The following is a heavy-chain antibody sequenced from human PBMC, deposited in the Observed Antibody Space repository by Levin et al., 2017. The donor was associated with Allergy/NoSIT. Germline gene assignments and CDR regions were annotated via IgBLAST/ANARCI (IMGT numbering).Heavy chain of an antibody. CDR1: GGSISSGDYY. CDR2: IYYSGST. V-gene: IGHV4-30-4*01. J-gene: IGHJ4*02. Sequence: SETLSLTCTVSGGSISSGDYYWSWIRQPPGKGLEWIGYIYYSGSTYYNPSLKSRVTISVDTSKNQFSLKLSSVTAADTAVYYCARERVYGHDFDYWGQGTLVTVSA. CDR3: ARERVYGHDFDY. D-gene: IGHD2/OR15-2a*01.